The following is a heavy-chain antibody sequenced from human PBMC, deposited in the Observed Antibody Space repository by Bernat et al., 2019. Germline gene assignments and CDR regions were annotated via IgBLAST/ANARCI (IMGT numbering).Heavy chain of an antibody. D-gene: IGHD6-13*01. Sequence: QVQLVESGGDLVKPGGSLRLSCAASRFTFSDYYMSWFRQAPGKGLEWVSYISSDSTYTTYADSVKARFTISRDNAKNSLYLQMNSLRAEDTAVYYCARVPYTVAAGITDYWGQGTLVTVSS. CDR1: RFTFSDYY. CDR2: ISSDSTYT. J-gene: IGHJ4*02. CDR3: ARVPYTVAAGITDY. V-gene: IGHV3-11*06.